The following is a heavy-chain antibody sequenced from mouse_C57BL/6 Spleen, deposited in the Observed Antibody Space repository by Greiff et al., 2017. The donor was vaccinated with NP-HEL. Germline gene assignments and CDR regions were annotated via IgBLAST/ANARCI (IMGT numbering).Heavy chain of an antibody. D-gene: IGHD2-2*01. J-gene: IGHJ3*01. V-gene: IGHV1-82*01. Sequence: QVQLQQSGPELVKPGASVKISCKASGYAFSSSWMNWVKQRPGKGLEWIGRIYPGDGDTNYNGKFKGKATLTADKSSSTAYMQLSSLTSEDSAVYFCARDGYDRGAWFAYWGQGTLVTVSA. CDR2: IYPGDGDT. CDR3: ARDGYDRGAWFAY. CDR1: GYAFSSSW.